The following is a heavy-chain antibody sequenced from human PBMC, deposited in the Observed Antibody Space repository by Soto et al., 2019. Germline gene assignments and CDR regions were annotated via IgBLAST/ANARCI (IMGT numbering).Heavy chain of an antibody. D-gene: IGHD2-15*01. CDR3: ARLSLLPPVS. CDR1: GGSISSGGYY. J-gene: IGHJ5*02. Sequence: QVQLQESGPGLVKPSQTLSLTCTVSGGSISSGGYYWSWIRQHPGKGLEWIGYIYYSGGTYYNPYLKCRVTLAVDTSKNQSSLKLSSLTAADTAVYYCARLSLLPPVSWGQGTLVTVSS. V-gene: IGHV4-31*03. CDR2: IYYSGGT.